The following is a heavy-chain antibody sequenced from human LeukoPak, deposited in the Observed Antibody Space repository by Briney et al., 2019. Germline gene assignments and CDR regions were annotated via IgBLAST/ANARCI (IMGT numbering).Heavy chain of an antibody. CDR1: GYTFTGYY. D-gene: IGHD3-22*01. V-gene: IGHV1-2*02. J-gene: IGHJ5*02. CDR3: AREYYDSSGYATNGFDP. Sequence: ASVKVSCKASGYTFTGYYIHWVRQAPGQGLEWMGWINPNSGGTNYAQKFQGRVTMTRDTSISTAYMELSRLRSDDTAVYYCAREYYDSSGYATNGFDPWGQGTLVTVSS. CDR2: INPNSGGT.